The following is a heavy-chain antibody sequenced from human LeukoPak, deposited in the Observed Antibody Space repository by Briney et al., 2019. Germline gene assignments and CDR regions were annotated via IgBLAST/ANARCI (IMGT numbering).Heavy chain of an antibody. CDR2: ISGSGGST. V-gene: IGHV3-23*01. Sequence: GGSLRLSCAASGFTFSSYAMSWVRQAPGKGLEWVSAISGSGGSTYYADSVKGRFTISRDNSKNTLYLQMNSLRAEDTAVYYRAKDHGYHQRTNEHNWGQGTLVTVSS. CDR1: GFTFSSYA. CDR3: AKDHGYHQRTNEHN. D-gene: IGHD6-13*01. J-gene: IGHJ4*02.